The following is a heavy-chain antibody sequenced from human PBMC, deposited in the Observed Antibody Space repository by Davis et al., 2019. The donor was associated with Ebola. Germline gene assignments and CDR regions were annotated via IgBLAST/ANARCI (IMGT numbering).Heavy chain of an antibody. V-gene: IGHV4-61*08. CDR1: GGSISSGGYY. D-gene: IGHD2-15*01. Sequence: MPSETLSLTCTVSGGSISSGGYYWSWIRQHPGKGLEWIGYIYYSGSTNYNPSLKSRVTISVDTSKNQFSLKLSSVTAADTAVYYCARVIGGYPRFDYWGQGTLVTVSS. CDR3: ARVIGGYPRFDY. J-gene: IGHJ4*02. CDR2: IYYSGST.